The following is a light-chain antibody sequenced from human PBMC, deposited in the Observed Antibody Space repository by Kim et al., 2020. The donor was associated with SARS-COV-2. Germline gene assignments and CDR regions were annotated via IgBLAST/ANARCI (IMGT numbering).Light chain of an antibody. Sequence: AAPGLKVTISCSGAIGYNYVSWFQHLPGTAPKLLIYDSDKRPSGIPDRFSASKSATSATLDITGLQTGDEADYYCGTWVRSLSGYVFGTGTKVTVL. V-gene: IGLV1-51*01. CDR3: GTWVRSLSGYV. CDR2: DSD. CDR1: IGYNY. J-gene: IGLJ1*01.